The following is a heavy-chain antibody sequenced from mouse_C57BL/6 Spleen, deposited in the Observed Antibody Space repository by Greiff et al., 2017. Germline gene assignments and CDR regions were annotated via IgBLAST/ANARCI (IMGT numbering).Heavy chain of an antibody. Sequence: QVQLQQSGAELVKPGASVKLSCKASGYAFSSYWMNWVKQSPGKGLEWIGQIYPGDGDTNSNGKFKGKATLTADKSSSTAYMQRSSLTSEDSAVYFCAREGLVPYAMDYWGQGTSVTVSS. D-gene: IGHD3-3*01. J-gene: IGHJ4*01. CDR3: AREGLVPYAMDY. V-gene: IGHV1-80*01. CDR1: GYAFSSYW. CDR2: IYPGDGDT.